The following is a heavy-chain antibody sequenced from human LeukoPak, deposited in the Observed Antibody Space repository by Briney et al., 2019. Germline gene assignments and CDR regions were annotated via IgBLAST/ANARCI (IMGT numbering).Heavy chain of an antibody. CDR1: GFTFSSYA. Sequence: GGSLRLSCAASGFTFSSYAMSWVRQAPGKGLEWVSTISGSGGSTYYADSVKGRFTISRDISKNTLYLQMNSLRAEDTAVYYCARDRSTGSYDYWGQGTLVTVSS. J-gene: IGHJ4*02. CDR2: ISGSGGST. V-gene: IGHV3-23*01. D-gene: IGHD1-26*01. CDR3: ARDRSTGSYDY.